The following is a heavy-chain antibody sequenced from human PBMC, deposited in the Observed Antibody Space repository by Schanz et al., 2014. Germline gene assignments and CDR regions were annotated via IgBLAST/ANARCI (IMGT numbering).Heavy chain of an antibody. CDR2: ISGSGGST. CDR1: GFTFNSYA. CDR3: ARDRGYCSGGSCLTFDY. V-gene: IGHV3-23*01. D-gene: IGHD2-15*01. J-gene: IGHJ4*02. Sequence: DVQLLESGGGLVQPGGSLRLSCAASGFTFNSYAMTWVRQAPGKGLEWVSAISGSGGSTYYADSVKGRFTISRDNSKTTLSLQMNSLRAEDTAVYYCARDRGYCSGGSCLTFDYWGQGTLVTVSS.